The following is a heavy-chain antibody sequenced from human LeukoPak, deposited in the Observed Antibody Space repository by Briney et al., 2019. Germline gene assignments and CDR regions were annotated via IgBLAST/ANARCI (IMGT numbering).Heavy chain of an antibody. V-gene: IGHV1-2*02. Sequence: GPSVKVSCKASGYTFIANYLQWVRQAPGLGPEWLGWMHVGNGNTRYAPKFQDRVTLSRDTSINTAYMELSSLTSDDTAVYYCAREGSYCDGGDCYSFDFWGQGTLVTVSP. CDR2: MHVGNGNT. D-gene: IGHD2-21*02. CDR1: GYTFIANY. CDR3: AREGSYCDGGDCYSFDF. J-gene: IGHJ4*02.